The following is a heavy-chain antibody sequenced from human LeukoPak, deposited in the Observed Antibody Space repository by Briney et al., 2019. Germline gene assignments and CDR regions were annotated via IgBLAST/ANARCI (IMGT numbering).Heavy chain of an antibody. J-gene: IGHJ5*02. CDR3: ARDGDRHSYGPNWFDP. CDR2: ISSSSSYI. Sequence: PGGSLRLSCAASGFTFSSYSMSWVRQAPGKGLEWVSSISSSSSYIYYADSVKGRFTISRDNAKNSLYLQMNSLRAEDTAVYYCARDGDRHSYGPNWFDPWGQGTLVTVSS. V-gene: IGHV3-21*01. CDR1: GFTFSSYS. D-gene: IGHD5-18*01.